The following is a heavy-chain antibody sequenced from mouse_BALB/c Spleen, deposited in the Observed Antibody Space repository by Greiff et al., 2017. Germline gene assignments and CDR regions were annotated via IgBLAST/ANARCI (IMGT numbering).Heavy chain of an antibody. CDR3: TRGRYDDAMDY. CDR1: GYTFTSYW. D-gene: IGHD2-14*01. V-gene: IGHV1-69*02. J-gene: IGHJ3*01. Sequence: VQLQQPGAELVRPGASVKLSCKASGYTFTSYWINWVKQRPGQGLEWIGNIYPSDSYTNYNQKFKDKATLTVDKSSSTAYMQLSSPTSEDSAVYYCTRGRYDDAMDYWGQGTLVTVSA. CDR2: IYPSDSYT.